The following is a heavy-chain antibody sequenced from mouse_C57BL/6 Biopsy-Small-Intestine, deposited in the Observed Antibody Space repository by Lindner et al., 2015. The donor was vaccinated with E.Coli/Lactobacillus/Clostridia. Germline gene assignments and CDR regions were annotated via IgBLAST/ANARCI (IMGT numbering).Heavy chain of an antibody. CDR1: GFSFNTYA. V-gene: IGHV10-1*01. CDR2: IRSKSNNYAT. Sequence: VQLQESGGGLVQPKGSLKLSCAASGFSFNTYAMNWVRQAPGKGLEWVARIRSKSNNYATYYADSVKDRFTISRDDSESMLCLQMNNLKTEDTAMYYCVRHLLLPSYAMDYWGQGTSVTVSS. CDR3: VRHLLLPSYAMDY. J-gene: IGHJ4*01. D-gene: IGHD1-1*01.